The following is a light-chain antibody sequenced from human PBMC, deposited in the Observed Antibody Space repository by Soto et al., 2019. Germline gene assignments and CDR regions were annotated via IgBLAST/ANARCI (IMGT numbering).Light chain of an antibody. CDR3: RSYSISSVV. CDR2: DVS. CDR1: SSDVGGYNY. V-gene: IGLV2-14*03. J-gene: IGLJ2*01. Sequence: QSVLTQPPSVSGSPGQSVTISCTGASSDVGGYNYVSCYQQHADKAPKLMIYDVSNPPSVVSNRFSSSKSDNTAALTISGIQGEDDADCCRRSYSISSVVFGAGTKLTVL.